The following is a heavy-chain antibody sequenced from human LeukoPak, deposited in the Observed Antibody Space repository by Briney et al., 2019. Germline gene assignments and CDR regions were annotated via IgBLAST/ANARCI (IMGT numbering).Heavy chain of an antibody. CDR3: AKVLSSSWGYFGF. D-gene: IGHD6-13*01. CDR1: GFTFSSYG. CDR2: IRYDGTDK. Sequence: GGSLRLSCAASGFTFSSYGMHWVRQAPGKGLKWVAFIRYDGTDKYYADSVKGRFTISRDNSKNTLYVQMNSLRAEDTAIYYCAKVLSSSWGYFGFWGQGTLVTVSS. V-gene: IGHV3-30*02. J-gene: IGHJ4*02.